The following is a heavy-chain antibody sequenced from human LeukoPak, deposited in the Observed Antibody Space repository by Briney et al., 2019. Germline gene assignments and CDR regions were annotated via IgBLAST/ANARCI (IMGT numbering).Heavy chain of an antibody. CDR1: GGSISNYY. CDR2: IYYTGST. V-gene: IGHV4-59*01. D-gene: IGHD7-27*01. Sequence: SETLYLTCTVSGGSISNYYWTWIRQPPGKGLEWIGYIYYTGSTNYNPSLKSRVTISVDTSKNQFSLKLSSVTAADTAVYYCARGTGDRPFDYWGQGTLVTVSS. J-gene: IGHJ4*02. CDR3: ARGTGDRPFDY.